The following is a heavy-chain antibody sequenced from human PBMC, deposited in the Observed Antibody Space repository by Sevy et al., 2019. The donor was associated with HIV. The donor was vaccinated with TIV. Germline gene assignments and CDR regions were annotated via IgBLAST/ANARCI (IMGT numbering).Heavy chain of an antibody. V-gene: IGHV1-8*01. CDR2: MNPNSGNT. CDR3: ARGSRYYYDSSGYVYNWFDP. Sequence: ASVKVSCEASGYTFTSYDINWVRQATGQGLEWMGWMNPNSGNTGYAQKFQGRVTMTRNTSISTAYMELSSLRSEDTAVYYCARGSRYYYDSSGYVYNWFDPWGQGTLVTVSS. CDR1: GYTFTSYD. D-gene: IGHD3-22*01. J-gene: IGHJ5*02.